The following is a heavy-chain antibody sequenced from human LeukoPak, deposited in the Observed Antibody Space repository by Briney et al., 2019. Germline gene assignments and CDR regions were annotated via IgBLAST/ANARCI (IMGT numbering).Heavy chain of an antibody. Sequence: TGGSLRLSCAASGFTFSSYWMSWVRQAPGKGLEWVANIKQDGSEKYYVDSVKGRFTISRDNAKNSLYLQMNSLRAEDTAVYYCARVGYYDILTGSSWDFDYWGQGTLVTVSS. CDR3: ARVGYYDILTGSSWDFDY. CDR2: IKQDGSEK. V-gene: IGHV3-7*01. J-gene: IGHJ4*02. CDR1: GFTFSSYW. D-gene: IGHD3-9*01.